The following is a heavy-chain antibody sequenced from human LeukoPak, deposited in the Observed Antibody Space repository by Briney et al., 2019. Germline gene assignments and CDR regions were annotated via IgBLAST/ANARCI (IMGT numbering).Heavy chain of an antibody. CDR2: IIPIFGTA. V-gene: IGHV1-69*05. CDR1: GGTFSSYA. D-gene: IGHD5-24*01. J-gene: IGHJ4*02. Sequence: SVKVSCKASGGTFSSYAISWVRQAPGQGLEWMGGIIPIFGTANYAQKFQGRVTITTDESTSTAYMELSSLRSEDTAVYYCARGRGDGYNSAGSFSFDYWGQGTLVTVSS. CDR3: ARGRGDGYNSAGSFSFDY.